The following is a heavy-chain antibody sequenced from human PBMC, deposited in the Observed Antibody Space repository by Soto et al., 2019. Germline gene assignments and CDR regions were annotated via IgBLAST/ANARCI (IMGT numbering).Heavy chain of an antibody. J-gene: IGHJ5*02. V-gene: IGHV4-59*08. CDR2: IYYSGST. D-gene: IGHD6-25*01. CDR1: GGSLRSYY. Sequence: PSGTLSLTCTVSGGSLRSYYWSWIRQPPGKGLEWIGYIYYSGSTNYNPSLKSRVTISVDTSKNQFSLKLSSVTAADTAVYYCARPHGGSSGWDNWFDPWGQGTLVTVSS. CDR3: ARPHGGSSGWDNWFDP.